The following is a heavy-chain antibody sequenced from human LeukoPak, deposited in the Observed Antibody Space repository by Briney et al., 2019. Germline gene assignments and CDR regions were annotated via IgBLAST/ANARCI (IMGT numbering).Heavy chain of an antibody. CDR1: GFTFDDYA. D-gene: IGHD4-17*01. CDR3: AKDIGVDYGCSPAPYFDY. CDR2: ISWNSGSI. Sequence: GGSLRLSCAASGFTFDDYAMHWVRHAPGKGLEWVSGISWNSGSIVYADSVKGRFTISRDNAKNSLYLQMNSLRAEDTALYYCAKDIGVDYGCSPAPYFDYWGQGTLVTVSS. V-gene: IGHV3-9*01. J-gene: IGHJ4*02.